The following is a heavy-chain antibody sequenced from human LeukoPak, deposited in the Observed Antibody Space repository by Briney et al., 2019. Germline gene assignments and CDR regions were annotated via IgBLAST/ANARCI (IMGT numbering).Heavy chain of an antibody. V-gene: IGHV4-30-2*01. D-gene: IGHD3-10*01. CDR1: GGSISSGGYS. J-gene: IGHJ4*02. Sequence: KTSETLSLTCAVSGGSISSGGYSWSWIRQPPGKGLEWIGYIYHSGSTYYNPSLKSRVTISVERSKNQFSLKLSSVTAADTAVYYCARASYYYGSGSAPPFDYWGQGTLVTVSS. CDR2: IYHSGST. CDR3: ARASYYYGSGSAPPFDY.